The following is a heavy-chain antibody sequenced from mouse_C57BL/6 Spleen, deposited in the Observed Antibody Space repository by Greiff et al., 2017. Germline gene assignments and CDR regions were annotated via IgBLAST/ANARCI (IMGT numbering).Heavy chain of an antibody. V-gene: IGHV1-4*01. CDR2: INPSSGYT. J-gene: IGHJ2*01. Sequence: QVHVKQSGAELARPGASVKMSCKASGYTFTSYTMHWVKQRPGQGLEWIGYINPSSGYTKYNQKFKDKATLTADKSSSTAYMQLSSLTSEDSAVYYCARNCYSNYFFDYWGQGTTLTVSS. D-gene: IGHD2-5*01. CDR1: GYTFTSYT. CDR3: ARNCYSNYFFDY.